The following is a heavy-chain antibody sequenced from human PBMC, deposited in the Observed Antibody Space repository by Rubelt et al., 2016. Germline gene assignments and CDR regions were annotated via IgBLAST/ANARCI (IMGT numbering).Heavy chain of an antibody. CDR1: GFSFSGYA. CDR3: ARGGISTSLTYRHDY. V-gene: IGHV3-23*01. CDR2: VSTSGGGT. Sequence: EFQLLESGGGLGQPGGSLRLSCAASGFSFSGYAMSWVRQAPGMGLEWVSSVSTSGGGTNHADSVTGRFTISRDNAKNSLSLQMNSLRAEDTAVYYCARGGISTSLTYRHDYGGQGTLVTVSS. J-gene: IGHJ4*02. D-gene: IGHD2-2*01.